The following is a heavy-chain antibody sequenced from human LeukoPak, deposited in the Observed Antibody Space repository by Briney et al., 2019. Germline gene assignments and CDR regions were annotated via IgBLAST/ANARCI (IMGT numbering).Heavy chain of an antibody. CDR1: GFTFSSYA. CDR2: ISDSGGSR. J-gene: IGHJ4*02. CDR3: AKGLKKQMVGSRGYYFDF. Sequence: GGSLRLSCAASGFTFSSYAMSWGRQAPGKGLEWVSGISDSGGSRHFADSVKGRFTISRDNSKNSLYLQMNSLRAEDTAVYYCAKGLKKQMVGSRGYYFDFWGQGTLVTVSS. V-gene: IGHV3-23*01. D-gene: IGHD6-13*01.